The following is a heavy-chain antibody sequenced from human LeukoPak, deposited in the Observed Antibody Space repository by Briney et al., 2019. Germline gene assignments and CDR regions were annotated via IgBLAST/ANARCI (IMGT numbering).Heavy chain of an antibody. J-gene: IGHJ4*02. CDR1: GYRFTSYW. Sequence: GESLKISCQGSGYRFTSYWIGWLRQMPGQGLEWVAIVYPGDSDTRYNPSFQGQVTISVDKSISTAYLQWSSLQASDTAMYYCAIAGDSSTNCYRCFGNWGQGTRVTVSS. V-gene: IGHV5-51*01. CDR3: AIAGDSSTNCYRCFGN. D-gene: IGHD2-2*02. CDR2: VYPGDSDT.